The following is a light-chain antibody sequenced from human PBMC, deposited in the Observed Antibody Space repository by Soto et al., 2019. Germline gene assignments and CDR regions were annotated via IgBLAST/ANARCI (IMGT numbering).Light chain of an antibody. CDR2: AAS. V-gene: IGKV1-12*01. J-gene: IGKJ4*01. CDR3: QQANSFPLT. Sequence: DIQMTQSPSSVSASVGERVTITWRASQRISSWLAWYYQKQEKAPQLLIYAASSLPSGVPSRVSGSGSGTDFTLTISSLQPEDFATYYCQQANSFPLTVGGGTKVEIK. CDR1: QRISSW.